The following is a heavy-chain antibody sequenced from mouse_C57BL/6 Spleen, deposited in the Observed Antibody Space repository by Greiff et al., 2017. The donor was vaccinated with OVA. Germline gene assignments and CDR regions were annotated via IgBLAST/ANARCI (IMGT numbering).Heavy chain of an antibody. CDR3: ASSGYGYYYAMDY. CDR2: INPSNGGT. D-gene: IGHD3-2*02. Sequence: QVQLQQPGPELVKPGASVKLSCKASGYTFTSYWMHWVKQRPGQGLEWIGNINPSNGGTNYNEKFKSKATLTVDKSSSTAYMQLSSLTSEDSAVYYCASSGYGYYYAMDYWGQGTSVTVSS. V-gene: IGHV1-53*01. CDR1: GYTFTSYW. J-gene: IGHJ4*01.